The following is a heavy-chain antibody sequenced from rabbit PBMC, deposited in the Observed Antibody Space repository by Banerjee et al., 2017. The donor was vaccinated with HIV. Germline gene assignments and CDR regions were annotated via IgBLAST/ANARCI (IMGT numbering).Heavy chain of an antibody. Sequence: QEQLVESGGGLVQPEGFLTLTCKASGFSFSDRDVMCWVRQAPGKGLEWIACINAATAKPVYATWAKGRFTISRTSSTTVTLRMTSLTAADRATYFCARDLLGVIGWNFYLWGQGTLVTVS. CDR3: ARDLLGVIGWNFYL. V-gene: IGHV1S45*01. CDR2: INAATAKP. CDR1: GFSFSDRDV. D-gene: IGHD1-1*01. J-gene: IGHJ4*01.